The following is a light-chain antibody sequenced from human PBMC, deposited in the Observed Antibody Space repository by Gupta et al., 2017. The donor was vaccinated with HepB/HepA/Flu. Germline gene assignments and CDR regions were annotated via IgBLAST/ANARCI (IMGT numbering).Light chain of an antibody. V-gene: IGLV3-21*03. CDR1: NIGSKS. CDR3: EGWDSSSDHHVV. CDR2: DDS. Sequence: SSVLTHPPSVSVAPGKTARITCGGNNIGSKSVHWYKKKPGQAPVVVVYDDSDRPSGIPERFSGSNSGNTATLTSSRVEAGDEADYYCEGWDSSSDHHVVFGGGTKLTVL. J-gene: IGLJ2*01.